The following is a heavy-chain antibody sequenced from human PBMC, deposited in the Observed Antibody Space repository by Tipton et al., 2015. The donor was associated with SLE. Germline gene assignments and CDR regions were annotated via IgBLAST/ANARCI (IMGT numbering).Heavy chain of an antibody. Sequence: SLRLSCAASGFTFSSYAMSWVRQAPGKGLEWVSAISGSGGSTYYADSVKGRFTISRDNSKNTLYLQMNSLRAEDTAVYYCAKGRVGSGRSFDYWGQGTLVTVSS. CDR1: GFTFSSYA. J-gene: IGHJ4*02. CDR3: AKGRVGSGRSFDY. D-gene: IGHD6-19*01. V-gene: IGHV3-23*01. CDR2: ISGSGGST.